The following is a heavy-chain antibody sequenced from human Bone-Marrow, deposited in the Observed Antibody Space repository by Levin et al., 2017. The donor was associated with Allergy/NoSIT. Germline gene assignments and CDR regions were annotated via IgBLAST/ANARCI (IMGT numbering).Heavy chain of an antibody. Sequence: GGSLRLSCVASGFTFTNAWMNWVRQTPGKGLEWVGRIKAKADGGTTDYDAAVKGRFTISRDDSKNTLYLQMNSLQTDDTAVYYCSTTYYWGQGTLVTVSS. D-gene: IGHD3-16*01. V-gene: IGHV3-15*01. CDR2: IKAKADGGTT. CDR3: STTYY. J-gene: IGHJ4*02. CDR1: GFTFTNAW.